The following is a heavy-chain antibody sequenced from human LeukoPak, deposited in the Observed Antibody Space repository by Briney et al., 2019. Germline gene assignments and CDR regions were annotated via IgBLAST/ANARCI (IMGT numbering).Heavy chain of an antibody. V-gene: IGHV4-34*01. CDR2: ITHSGST. D-gene: IGHD6-19*01. CDR3: ARVIKVSSGWYGNYYYYYMDV. CDR1: GGSFSGYY. Sequence: PSETLSLTCAVYGGSFSGYYWSWIRQPPGKGLEWIGEITHSGSTNYNPSLKSRVTISVDTSKNQFSLKLSSVTAADTAVYYCARVIKVSSGWYGNYYYYYMDVWGKGTTVTVSS. J-gene: IGHJ6*03.